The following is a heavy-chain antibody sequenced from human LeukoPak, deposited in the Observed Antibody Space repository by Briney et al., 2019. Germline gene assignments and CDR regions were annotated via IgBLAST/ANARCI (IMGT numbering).Heavy chain of an antibody. CDR3: ARAREYYYDSSPNWFDP. CDR2: INWNGGST. V-gene: IGHV3-20*04. Sequence: GGSLRLSCAPPGSTFDDYGISWFRQAPGKGLEWFSGINWNGGSTGYADSVKGRFTISRDNAKTSLYLQMNSLRAEDTALYYCARAREYYYDSSPNWFDPWGQGTLVTVSS. D-gene: IGHD3-22*01. J-gene: IGHJ5*02. CDR1: GSTFDDYG.